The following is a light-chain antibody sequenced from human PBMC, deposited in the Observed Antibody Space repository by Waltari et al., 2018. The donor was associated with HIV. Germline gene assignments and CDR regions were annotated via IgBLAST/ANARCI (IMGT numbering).Light chain of an antibody. CDR1: QSLLHSQGHNY. CDR3: MQALQTPPYT. Sequence: DIVMTQSPLSLSVTPGESISISCRSSQSLLHSQGHNYLDWYLQKPGQSPQLLIYLGSNRASGVPDRFSGSGSGRDFTLKINRVEAEDVGVYYCMQALQTPPYTFGQGTKLEIK. CDR2: LGS. J-gene: IGKJ2*01. V-gene: IGKV2-28*01.